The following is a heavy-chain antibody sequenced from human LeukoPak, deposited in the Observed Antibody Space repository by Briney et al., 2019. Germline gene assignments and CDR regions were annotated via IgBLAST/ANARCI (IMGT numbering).Heavy chain of an antibody. J-gene: IGHJ4*02. D-gene: IGHD3-22*01. CDR1: GGSISSYY. Sequence: SETLSLTCTVSGGSISSYYWSWIRQPAGKGLEWIGRIYTSGSTNYNPSLKSRVTISVDTSKNQFSLKLSSVTAADTAVYYCASRGDYYDSSGYGLDYWGQGTLVTVSS. V-gene: IGHV4-4*07. CDR3: ASRGDYYDSSGYGLDY. CDR2: IYTSGST.